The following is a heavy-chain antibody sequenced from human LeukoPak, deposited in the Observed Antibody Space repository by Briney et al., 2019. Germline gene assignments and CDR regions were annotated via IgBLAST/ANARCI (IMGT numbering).Heavy chain of an antibody. CDR1: GFTFISYW. D-gene: IGHD2-15*01. Sequence: GGSLRLSCAASGFTFISYWMSWVRQAPGKGLEWVANIKQDGSANYYVDSVKGRFTISRDNAENSLYLQMSSLRAEDTAVYFCARDRGYCSGGSCRIYYFDYWGQGSLVTVSS. J-gene: IGHJ4*02. V-gene: IGHV3-7*04. CDR2: IKQDGSAN. CDR3: ARDRGYCSGGSCRIYYFDY.